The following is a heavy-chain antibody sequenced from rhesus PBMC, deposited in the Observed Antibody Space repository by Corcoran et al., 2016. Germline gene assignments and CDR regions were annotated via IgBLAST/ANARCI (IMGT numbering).Heavy chain of an antibody. Sequence: QVQLQESGPGLVKPSETLSLTCAVSGGSISSSNWWSWNRQPPGKGLEWIGYISCTSGSSYYHPSLKSRVTSSTYTSKNQFSLKLSSVTAADPAVYYCARGGRYSGYRLRGFDYWGQGVLVTVSS. J-gene: IGHJ4*01. V-gene: IGHV4-65*01. CDR2: ISCTSGSS. CDR3: ARGGRYSGYRLRGFDY. CDR1: GGSISSSNW. D-gene: IGHD5-24*01.